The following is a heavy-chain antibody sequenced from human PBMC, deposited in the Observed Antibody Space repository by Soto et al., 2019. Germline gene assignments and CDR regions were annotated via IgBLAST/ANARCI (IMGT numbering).Heavy chain of an antibody. D-gene: IGHD3-10*01. J-gene: IGHJ4*02. CDR2: INPIFGTA. CDR1: GGTFSSYA. CDR3: ARGRFLLWFGELSHFDY. Sequence: SVKVSCKASGGTFSSYAISWVRQAPGQGLEWMGGINPIFGTANYAQKFQGRVTITADKSTSTAYMELSSLRSEDTAVYYCARGRFLLWFGELSHFDYWGQGTLVTVSS. V-gene: IGHV1-69*06.